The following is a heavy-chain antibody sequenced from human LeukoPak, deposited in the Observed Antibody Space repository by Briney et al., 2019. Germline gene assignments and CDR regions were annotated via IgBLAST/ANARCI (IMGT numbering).Heavy chain of an antibody. Sequence: SETLSLTCTVSGGSISSYYWSWIRRPPGKGLEWIGYIYYSGSTNYNPSLKSRVTISVDTSKNQFSLKLSSVTAADTAVYYCASSDYDSSGYDYWGQGTLVTVSS. D-gene: IGHD3-22*01. CDR1: GGSISSYY. V-gene: IGHV4-59*01. J-gene: IGHJ4*02. CDR3: ASSDYDSSGYDY. CDR2: IYYSGST.